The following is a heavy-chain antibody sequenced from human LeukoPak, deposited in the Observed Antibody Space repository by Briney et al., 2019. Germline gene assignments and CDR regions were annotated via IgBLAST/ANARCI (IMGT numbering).Heavy chain of an antibody. V-gene: IGHV4-39*01. CDR3: ARHWISIAARYYFDY. CDR2: IYYSGST. CDR1: GGSISSSSYY. J-gene: IGHJ4*02. Sequence: SETLSLTCTVSGGSISSSSYYWGWIRQPPGKGLEWIGSIYYSGSTYYNPSLKSRVTISVDTSKNQFSLKLSSVTAADTAVYYCARHWISIAARYYFDYWGQGTLVTVSS. D-gene: IGHD6-6*01.